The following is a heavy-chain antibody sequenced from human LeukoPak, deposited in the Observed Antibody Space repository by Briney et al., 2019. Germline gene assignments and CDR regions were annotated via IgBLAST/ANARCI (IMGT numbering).Heavy chain of an antibody. CDR2: IDSNSRMI. J-gene: IGHJ3*02. D-gene: IGHD3-22*01. CDR3: VRDHHRRLYDSQARDTFDI. V-gene: IGHV3-48*03. Sequence: PGGSLRLSCAASGFRFRTYEMDWVRQAPGKGLEWISYIDSNSRMIHYADSVKGRFTISRDNSKNTLYLQMNSLRAEDTAVYYCVRDHHRRLYDSQARDTFDIWGQGTMVTVSS. CDR1: GFRFRTYE.